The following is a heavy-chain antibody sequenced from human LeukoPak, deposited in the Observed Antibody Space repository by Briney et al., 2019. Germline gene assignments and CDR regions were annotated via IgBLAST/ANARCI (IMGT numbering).Heavy chain of an antibody. V-gene: IGHV5-51*01. CDR1: GYTFTSYW. J-gene: IGHJ4*02. D-gene: IGHD6-13*01. Sequence: GESLKISCKGSGYTFTSYWIGWVRQTPGKGLEWMGSIYPGDSDTRYSPSFQGQVTISADKSISTAYLQWSSLKASDTAMYYCARGGSSWYTYFDFWGQGTLVTVSS. CDR3: ARGGSSWYTYFDF. CDR2: IYPGDSDT.